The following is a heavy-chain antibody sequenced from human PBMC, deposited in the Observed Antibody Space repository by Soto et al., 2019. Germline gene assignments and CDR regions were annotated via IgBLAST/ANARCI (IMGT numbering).Heavy chain of an antibody. D-gene: IGHD6-13*01. CDR2: ISGSGDKT. J-gene: IGHJ5*02. Sequence: VGSLRLSCAASGFSFSNFAMSWVRQAPGTGLEWVSSISGSGDKTYYLDSVKGRFTISRDNSKNTLYLHMNSLGAEDTAVYFCAKDYASTWYWYFDPWGQGTLVTVSS. CDR3: AKDYASTWYWYFDP. V-gene: IGHV3-23*01. CDR1: GFSFSNFA.